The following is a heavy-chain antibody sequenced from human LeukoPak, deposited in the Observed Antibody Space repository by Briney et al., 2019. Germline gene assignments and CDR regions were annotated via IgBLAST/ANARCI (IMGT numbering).Heavy chain of an antibody. V-gene: IGHV1-8*01. D-gene: IGHD1-20*01. CDR3: ARSLFNWNLLYYYYYYYMDV. Sequence: GASVKVSCKASGYTFTSYDINWVRQATGQGLEWMGWMNPNSGNTGYAQKFQGRVTMTRNTSISTAYMELSSLRSEDTAVYYCARSLFNWNLLYYYYYYYMDVWGKGTTVTVSS. CDR2: MNPNSGNT. J-gene: IGHJ6*03. CDR1: GYTFTSYD.